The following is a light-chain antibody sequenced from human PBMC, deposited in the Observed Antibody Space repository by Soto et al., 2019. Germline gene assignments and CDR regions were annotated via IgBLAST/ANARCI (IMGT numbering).Light chain of an antibody. J-gene: IGKJ1*01. CDR1: KSVSSSY. V-gene: IGKV3D-7*01. CDR3: QHDNNSPA. Sequence: PEERDATSCWASKSVSSSYLTWXQQXPRXXHXXLIYGASTRGTSIPARFSGSGSGTDFTLTISLLPPEDFAFYYCQHDNNSPAFGQGTKVDIK. CDR2: GAS.